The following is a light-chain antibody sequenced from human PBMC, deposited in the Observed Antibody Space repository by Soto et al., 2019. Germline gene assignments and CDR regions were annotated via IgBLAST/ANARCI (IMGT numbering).Light chain of an antibody. CDR2: KAS. V-gene: IGKV1-5*03. J-gene: IGKJ1*01. CDR1: QSISSW. Sequence: DIQMTQSPSTLSASVGDRVTITCRACQSISSWLAWYQQKPGKAPKLLIYKASSLESGVPSRFSGSGSGTEFTLTISSLQPDDFATYYCQEYNSSSRTFGQGTKVEIK. CDR3: QEYNSSSRT.